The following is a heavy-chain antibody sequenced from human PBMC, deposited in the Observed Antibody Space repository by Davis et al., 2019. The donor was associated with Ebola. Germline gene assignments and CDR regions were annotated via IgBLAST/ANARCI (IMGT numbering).Heavy chain of an antibody. Sequence: PGGSLRLSCAASGFTFSSYGMHWVRQAPGKGLEWVAVISYDGSNKYYADSVKGRFTISRDNSKNTLYLQMNSLRAEDTAVYDCAKDKDPGGMDVWGQGTTVTVSS. J-gene: IGHJ6*02. CDR1: GFTFSSYG. CDR2: ISYDGSNK. CDR3: AKDKDPGGMDV. V-gene: IGHV3-30*18.